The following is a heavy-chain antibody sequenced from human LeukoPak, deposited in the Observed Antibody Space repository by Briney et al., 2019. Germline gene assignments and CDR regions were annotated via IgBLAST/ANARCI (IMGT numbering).Heavy chain of an antibody. CDR1: GGSISSGSYY. CDR2: IYYSGST. CDR3: ARAYFYGSGSYYSFDY. Sequence: SQTLSLTCTVSGGSISSGSYYWSWIRQPPGKGLEWIGYIYYSGSTNYNPSLKSRVTISVDTSKNQFSLKLSSVTAADTAVYYCARAYFYGSGSYYSFDYWGQGTLVTVSS. J-gene: IGHJ4*02. V-gene: IGHV4-61*01. D-gene: IGHD3-10*01.